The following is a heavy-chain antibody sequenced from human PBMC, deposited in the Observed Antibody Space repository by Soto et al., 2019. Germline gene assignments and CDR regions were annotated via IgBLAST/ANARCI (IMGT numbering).Heavy chain of an antibody. J-gene: IGHJ3*01. D-gene: IGHD4-17*01. CDR2: ISYDGSNK. Sequence: PGGSLRLSCAASGFTFSSYGMHWVCQAPGKGLEWVAVISYDGSNKYYADSVRGRFTISRDNSKNTLYLQMNSLSAEDTAVYYSATPLPLHYGLNDAFDVWGQGTMVTVSS. CDR1: GFTFSSYG. CDR3: ATPLPLHYGLNDAFDV. V-gene: IGHV3-30*03.